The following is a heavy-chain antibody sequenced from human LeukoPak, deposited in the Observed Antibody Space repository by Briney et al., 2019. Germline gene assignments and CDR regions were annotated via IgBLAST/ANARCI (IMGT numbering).Heavy chain of an antibody. J-gene: IGHJ4*02. CDR2: ITSVSSYK. CDR1: GFTFSNYA. D-gene: IGHD1-26*01. CDR3: ARAPSGSYNY. Sequence: GGSLSLSCKASGFTFSNYAMNWVRQAPGKGLEWVSSITSVSSYKYYADSVKGRFTISRDNAKNSLYLQMNSLRAEDTAVYYCARAPSGSYNYWGQGTLVTVSS. V-gene: IGHV3-21*01.